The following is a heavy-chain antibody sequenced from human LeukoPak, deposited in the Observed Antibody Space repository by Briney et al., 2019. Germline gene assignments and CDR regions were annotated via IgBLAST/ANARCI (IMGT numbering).Heavy chain of an antibody. J-gene: IGHJ4*02. D-gene: IGHD3-22*01. Sequence: SGGSLRLSCAASGFTFSSYAMSWVRQAPGEGLEWVSAISGSGGSTYYADSVKGRFTISRDNSKNTLYLQMNSLRAEDTAVYYCARALNYDSSGYAYYPTDYWGQGTLVTVSS. CDR3: ARALNYDSSGYAYYPTDY. CDR1: GFTFSSYA. CDR2: ISGSGGST. V-gene: IGHV3-23*01.